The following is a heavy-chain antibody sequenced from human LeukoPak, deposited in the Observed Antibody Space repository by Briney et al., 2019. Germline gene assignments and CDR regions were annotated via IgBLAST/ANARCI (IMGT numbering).Heavy chain of an antibody. CDR3: ARDIDYLGYMDV. V-gene: IGHV3-21*01. J-gene: IGHJ6*03. Sequence: GGSLTLSCAASGFTFSSYSMNWVRQAPGKGLEWVSSISSSSSYIYYADSVKGRFTISRDNAKNSLYLQMNSLRAEDTAVYYCARDIDYLGYMDVWGKGTTVTVSS. CDR1: GFTFSSYS. D-gene: IGHD2/OR15-2a*01. CDR2: ISSSSSYI.